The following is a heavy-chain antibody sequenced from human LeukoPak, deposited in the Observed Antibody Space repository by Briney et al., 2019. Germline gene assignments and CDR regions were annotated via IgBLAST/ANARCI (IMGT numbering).Heavy chain of an antibody. V-gene: IGHV4-34*01. CDR1: GRSFSGYY. CDR3: ARVGAIGYSYGPFDY. CDR2: INHSGST. D-gene: IGHD5-18*01. Sequence: SETLSLTCAVYGRSFSGYYWSWIRQPPGKGREWIGEINHSGSTNYNPSLKSRVTISVDTSKNQFSLKLSSVTAADTAVYYCARVGAIGYSYGPFDYWGQGTLLTVSS. J-gene: IGHJ4*02.